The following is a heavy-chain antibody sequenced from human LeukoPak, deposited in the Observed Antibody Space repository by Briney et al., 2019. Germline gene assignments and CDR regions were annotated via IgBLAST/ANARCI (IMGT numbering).Heavy chain of an antibody. V-gene: IGHV1-46*01. Sequence: GASVKVSCKASGYTVTNYYMHWVRQAPGQGLEWMGIVNPSSISASYAQKFQGRVTMTRDTSTSTVSMELSSLRSDDTVVYYCASVYQHGMDVWGQGTTVTVSS. D-gene: IGHD2-2*01. CDR1: GYTVTNYY. CDR2: VNPSSISA. CDR3: ASVYQHGMDV. J-gene: IGHJ6*02.